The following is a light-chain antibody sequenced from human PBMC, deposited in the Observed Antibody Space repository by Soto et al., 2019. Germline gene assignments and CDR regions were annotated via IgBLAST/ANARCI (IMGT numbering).Light chain of an antibody. Sequence: QSALTQPASVSGSPGQSITISCTGTSSDVGGYNYVSWYQQHPGKAPKLMIYDVSNRPSGVSNRFSGSKSGNTASLTISGLQAEDEADYYCSSYTSSSTLITVVFGGGTQLTVL. CDR1: SSDVGGYNY. V-gene: IGLV2-14*01. CDR2: DVS. CDR3: SSYTSSSTLITVV. J-gene: IGLJ2*01.